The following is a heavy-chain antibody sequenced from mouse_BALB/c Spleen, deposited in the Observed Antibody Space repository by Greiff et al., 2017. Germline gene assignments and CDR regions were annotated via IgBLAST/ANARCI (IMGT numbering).Heavy chain of an antibody. J-gene: IGHJ4*01. CDR3: ARSGYYYGSSRYYAMDY. Sequence: EVKLVESGGGLVQPGGSRKLSCAASGFTFSSFGMHWVRQAPEKGLEWVAYISSGSSTIYYADTVKGRFTISRDNPKNTLFLQMTSLRSEDTAMYYCARSGYYYGSSRYYAMDYWGQGTSVTVSS. CDR1: GFTFSSFG. D-gene: IGHD1-1*01. V-gene: IGHV5-17*02. CDR2: ISSGSSTI.